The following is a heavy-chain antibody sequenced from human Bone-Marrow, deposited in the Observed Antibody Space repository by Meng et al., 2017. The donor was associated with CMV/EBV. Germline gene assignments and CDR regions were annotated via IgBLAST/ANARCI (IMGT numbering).Heavy chain of an antibody. CDR3: ARDCSSSGCAPEVLYYYYYYGMDV. Sequence: SVKVSCKASGGTFSSYAISWVRQAPGQGLEWMGGIIPIFGTANYAQKFQGRVTITTDESTSTAYMELSSLRSDDTAVYYCARDCSSSGCAPEVLYYYYYYGMDVWGQGTTVTVSS. V-gene: IGHV1-69*05. D-gene: IGHD2-2*01. CDR1: GGTFSSYA. J-gene: IGHJ6*02. CDR2: IIPIFGTA.